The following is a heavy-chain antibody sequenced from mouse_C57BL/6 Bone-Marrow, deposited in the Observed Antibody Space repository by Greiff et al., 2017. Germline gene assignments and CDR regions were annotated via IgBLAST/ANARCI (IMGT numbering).Heavy chain of an antibody. CDR3: ARPSFYYYGSSYGYIDV. D-gene: IGHD1-1*01. CDR2: IYPGSGST. Sequence: QVQLQQPGAELVKPGASVKMSCKASGYTFTSYWITWVKQRPGQGLEWIGDIYPGSGSTNYNEKFKSKATLTVDTSSSTAYMQLSSLTSEDSAVYYCARPSFYYYGSSYGYIDVWGTGTTVTGSS. J-gene: IGHJ1*03. CDR1: GYTFTSYW. V-gene: IGHV1-55*01.